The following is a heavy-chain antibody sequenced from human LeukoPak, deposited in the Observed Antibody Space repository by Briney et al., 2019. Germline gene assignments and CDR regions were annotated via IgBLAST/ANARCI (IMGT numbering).Heavy chain of an antibody. D-gene: IGHD3-3*01. CDR2: IYPADSET. V-gene: IGHV5-51*01. CDR1: GYAFASYW. CDR3: ARFEVNYEDNRSFYYFDY. Sequence: GESLQISCRVSGYAFASYWIGWGRQVPGKGLEWMGSIYPADSETKSSPSFQGQVTFSADKSINTAYLQWTSLKASDTAMYYCARFEVNYEDNRSFYYFDYWGQGTLVTVSS. J-gene: IGHJ4*02.